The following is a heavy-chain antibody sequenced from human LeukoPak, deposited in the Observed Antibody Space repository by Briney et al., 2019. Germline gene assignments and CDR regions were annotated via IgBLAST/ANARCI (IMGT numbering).Heavy chain of an antibody. CDR3: ARYSGNYRAFDI. CDR2: IKQDGSEK. V-gene: IGHV3-7*05. J-gene: IGHJ3*02. CDR1: GFTFSSYW. Sequence: GSLRLSCAAPGFTFSSYWMSWVRQAPGKGLEWLANIKQDGSEKYYVDSVKGRFTISRDNPKNSLYLQMNSLRAEDTAVYYCARYSGNYRAFDIWGQGTMVTVSS. D-gene: IGHD1-26*01.